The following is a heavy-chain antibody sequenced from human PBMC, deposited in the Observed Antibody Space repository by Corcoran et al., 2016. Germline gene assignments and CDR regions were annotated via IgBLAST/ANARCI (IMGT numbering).Heavy chain of an antibody. Sequence: QVTLRESGPAMVKPTPTLTLTCTLSGFSLTTIGMCVSWLRQPPGKDLEWLALIDWEDDRYYNTSLKTRLTISKDPSKNQVVLTMTNMDPADTATYYCARGGIAAPNWFDPWGQRTLVTVSS. CDR2: IDWEDDR. J-gene: IGHJ5*02. V-gene: IGHV2-70*01. CDR3: ARGGIAAPNWFDP. CDR1: GFSLTTIGMC. D-gene: IGHD6-13*01.